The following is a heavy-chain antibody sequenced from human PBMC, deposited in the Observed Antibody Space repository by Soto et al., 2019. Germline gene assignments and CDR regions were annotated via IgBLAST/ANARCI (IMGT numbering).Heavy chain of an antibody. D-gene: IGHD3-22*01. CDR1: GFTFGDYA. Sequence: GGSLRLSCTASGFTFGDYAMSWVRQAPGKGLEWVGFIRSKAYGGTTEYAASVKGRFTISRDDSKSIAYLQMNSLKTEDTAVYYCTRDPRPPYDSSGYYSDYWGQGTLVTVSS. CDR3: TRDPRPPYDSSGYYSDY. CDR2: IRSKAYGGTT. V-gene: IGHV3-49*04. J-gene: IGHJ4*02.